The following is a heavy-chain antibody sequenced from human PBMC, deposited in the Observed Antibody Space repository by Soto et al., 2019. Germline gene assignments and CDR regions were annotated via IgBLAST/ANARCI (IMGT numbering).Heavy chain of an antibody. CDR3: ARADPDASVGY. CDR2: ISYSGST. D-gene: IGHD2-15*01. CDR1: GGSISNYY. Sequence: SETLSLTCSVSGGSISNYYGTWLRQSPGRGLEWIGYISYSGSTYYNPSLKSRVTISADTSKNQFSLRMNSMIAADTAVYYCARADPDASVGYWGQGTLVTVSS. V-gene: IGHV4-59*01. J-gene: IGHJ4*02.